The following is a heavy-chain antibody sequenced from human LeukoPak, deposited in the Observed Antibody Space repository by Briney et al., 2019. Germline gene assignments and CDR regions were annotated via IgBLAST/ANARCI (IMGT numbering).Heavy chain of an antibody. CDR2: ISTSGTDV. Sequence: GGSLRLSCAASGFIFRSYEMNWIRQTPGKGLEWLSYISTSGTDVKYADSVKGRFTISRDNAKNSLYLQMNSLRAEDTAVYYCARADWDTAMIDYWGQGTLVTVSS. J-gene: IGHJ4*02. CDR1: GFIFRSYE. D-gene: IGHD5-18*01. CDR3: ARADWDTAMIDY. V-gene: IGHV3-48*03.